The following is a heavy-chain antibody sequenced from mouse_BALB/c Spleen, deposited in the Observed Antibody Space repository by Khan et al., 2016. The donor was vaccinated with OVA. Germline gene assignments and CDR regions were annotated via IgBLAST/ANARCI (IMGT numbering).Heavy chain of an antibody. CDR1: GFNIKDYY. D-gene: IGHD2-3*01. Sequence: VTLKESGAELVRPGALVNLSCKVSGFNIKDYYMHWVKQRPEQGLEWIGWIYPENGNTIYDPKFQGKASITSDTSSNTAYLRLSRLTSEDTAVYYCARDGYSPWFAYWGQGTLVTVSA. V-gene: IGHV14-1*02. CDR3: ARDGYSPWFAY. CDR2: IYPENGNT. J-gene: IGHJ3*01.